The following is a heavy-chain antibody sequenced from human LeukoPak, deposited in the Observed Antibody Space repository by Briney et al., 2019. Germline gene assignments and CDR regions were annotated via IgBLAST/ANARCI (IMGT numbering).Heavy chain of an antibody. D-gene: IGHD6-13*01. CDR1: VGSISSYY. J-gene: IGHJ4*02. Sequence: PSETLSLTCTVSVGSISSYYWSWIRQPPGKGLEWIAYIYYSGSTNYNPSLKSRVTISADTSKNQFSLKLSSVTAADTAVYYCARRGYTSSTYYFDYWGQGTLVTVSS. V-gene: IGHV4-59*08. CDR2: IYYSGST. CDR3: ARRGYTSSTYYFDY.